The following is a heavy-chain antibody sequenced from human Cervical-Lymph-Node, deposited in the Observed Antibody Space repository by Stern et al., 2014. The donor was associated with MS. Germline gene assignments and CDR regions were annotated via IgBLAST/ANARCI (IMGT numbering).Heavy chain of an antibody. J-gene: IGHJ6*02. CDR3: ARGYGEYYYGMDV. CDR1: GYTFTSYD. CDR2: INPNTSDT. V-gene: IGHV1-8*01. Sequence: GQLVESGAEVRKPGASVKVSCKTSGYTFTSYDINWVRQAPGQGLEWMGYINPNTSDTGYAQKFQGRVAITRKNSIGAAYMELSSLRSEDTAVYFCARGYGEYYYGMDVWGQGTTVTVPS. D-gene: IGHD4-17*01.